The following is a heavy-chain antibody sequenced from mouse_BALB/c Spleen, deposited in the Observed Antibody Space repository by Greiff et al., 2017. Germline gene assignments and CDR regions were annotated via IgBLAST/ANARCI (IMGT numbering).Heavy chain of an antibody. Sequence: EVKLVESGGGLVQPGGSRKLSCAASGFTFSSFGMHWVRQAPEKGLEWVAYISSGSSTIYYADTVKGRFTISRDNPKNTLFLQMTSLRSEDTAMYYCARKDSSAVFAYWGQGTLVTVSA. V-gene: IGHV5-17*02. J-gene: IGHJ3*01. D-gene: IGHD3-2*01. CDR3: ARKDSSAVFAY. CDR1: GFTFSSFG. CDR2: ISSGSSTI.